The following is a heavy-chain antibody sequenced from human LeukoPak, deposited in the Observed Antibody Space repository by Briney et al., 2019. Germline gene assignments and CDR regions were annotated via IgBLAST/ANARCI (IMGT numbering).Heavy chain of an antibody. CDR2: IYPGDSDT. J-gene: IGHJ4*02. Sequence: GESLKISCKGSGDSFTNYWIGWVRQMPGKGLEWMGIIYPGDSDTRYSPSFQGQVTMSADKSITTAYLQWSSLKASDTAMYYCARQPASLRGIDNWGQGTLVTVS. CDR3: ARQPASLRGIDN. V-gene: IGHV5-51*01. CDR1: GDSFTNYW.